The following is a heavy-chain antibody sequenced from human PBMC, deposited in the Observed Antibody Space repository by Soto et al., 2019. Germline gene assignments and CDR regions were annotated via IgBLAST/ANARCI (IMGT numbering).Heavy chain of an antibody. J-gene: IGHJ4*02. Sequence: QVQLVESGGGVVQPGRSLGLSCAASGFTFSSYGMHWVRQAPGKGLEWVTFISDDGSNKYYADSVKGRFTISRDNSKNTLYLQMNSLRAEDTAVYYCAKDGPPPNWGSFRGQGTLVTVSS. CDR1: GFTFSSYG. D-gene: IGHD7-27*01. V-gene: IGHV3-30*18. CDR3: AKDGPPPNWGSF. CDR2: ISDDGSNK.